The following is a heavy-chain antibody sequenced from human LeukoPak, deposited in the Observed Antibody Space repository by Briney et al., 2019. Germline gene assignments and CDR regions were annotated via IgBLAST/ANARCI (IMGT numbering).Heavy chain of an antibody. Sequence: SVKVSCKASGGTFSSYAISWVRQAPGQGLEWMGGIIPIFGTANYAQKFQGRVTITADESTSTAYMELSSLRSEDTAVYYCARTTLDYYDSSGPWDYWGQGTLVTVSS. V-gene: IGHV1-69*13. D-gene: IGHD3-22*01. J-gene: IGHJ4*02. CDR3: ARTTLDYYDSSGPWDY. CDR1: GGTFSSYA. CDR2: IIPIFGTA.